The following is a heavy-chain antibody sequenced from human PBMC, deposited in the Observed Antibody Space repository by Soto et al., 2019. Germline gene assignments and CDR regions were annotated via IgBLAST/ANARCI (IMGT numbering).Heavy chain of an antibody. D-gene: IGHD3-10*01. CDR1: GFTFSSYG. V-gene: IGHV3-30*18. CDR2: ISYDGSNK. CDR3: AKDRGEHIHYYYYGMDV. J-gene: IGHJ6*02. Sequence: QVQLLESGGGVVQPGRSLRLSCAASGFTFSSYGMHWVRQAPGKGLEWVAVISYDGSNKYYADSVKGRFTISRDNSKNTLYLQMNSLRAEDTAVYSCAKDRGEHIHYYYYGMDVWGQGTTVTVSS.